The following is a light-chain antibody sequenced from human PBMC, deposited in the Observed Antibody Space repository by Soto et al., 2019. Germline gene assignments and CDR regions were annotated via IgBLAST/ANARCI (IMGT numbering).Light chain of an antibody. CDR1: QDVSNY. J-gene: IGKJ3*01. CDR2: DAS. V-gene: IGKV1-33*01. CDR3: QQYNDLPR. Sequence: DIQMTQSPSSLSASVGDRVTITCQASQDVSNYLNWYQQKLGKAPKLLIYDASNLETGVPSRFSGSGSGTDFTLTISSLRPEDIATYYCQQYNDLPRFGPGTKVDIK.